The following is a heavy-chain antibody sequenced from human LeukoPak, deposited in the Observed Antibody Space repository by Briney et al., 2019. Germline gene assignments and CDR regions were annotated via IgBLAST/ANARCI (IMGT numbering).Heavy chain of an antibody. D-gene: IGHD1-1*01. V-gene: IGHV3-15*01. J-gene: IGHJ4*02. CDR2: LKSKGGGETA. Sequence: GSLRLSCATSGFNFNDAWMSWVRQAPGGGLEWVGRLKSKGGGETADYGAAVKGRFTISRDDSKSTLYLQMNSLKNEDTAVYFCSWELDVSFGRRLESWGQGTLVTVAS. CDR1: GFNFNDAW. CDR3: SWELDVSFGRRLES.